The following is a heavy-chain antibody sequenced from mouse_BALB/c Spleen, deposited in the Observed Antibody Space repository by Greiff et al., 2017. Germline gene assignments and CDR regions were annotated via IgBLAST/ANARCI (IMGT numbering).Heavy chain of an antibody. D-gene: IGHD2-12*01. V-gene: IGHV5-4*02. CDR2: ISDGGSYT. CDR1: GFTFSDYY. Sequence: EVHLVESGGGLVKPGGSLKLSCAASGFTFSDYYMYWVRQTPEKRLEWVATISDGGSYTYYPDSVKGRFTISRDNAENNLYLQMSSLKSEDTAMYYCARESYTDAMDYWGQGTSVTVSS. J-gene: IGHJ4*01. CDR3: ARESYTDAMDY.